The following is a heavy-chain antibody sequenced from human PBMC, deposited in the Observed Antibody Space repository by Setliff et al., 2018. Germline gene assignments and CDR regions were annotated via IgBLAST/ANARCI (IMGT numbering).Heavy chain of an antibody. Sequence: GASVKVSCKASGYTFTGYYMHWVRQAPGQGLEWMGIINPSGGSTSYAQKFQGRVTMTRDTSTSTVYMELSSLRSEDTAVYYCARDEGSGWYVGYWGQGTLVTVSS. V-gene: IGHV1-46*01. D-gene: IGHD6-19*01. CDR3: ARDEGSGWYVGY. CDR2: INPSGGST. CDR1: GYTFTGYY. J-gene: IGHJ4*02.